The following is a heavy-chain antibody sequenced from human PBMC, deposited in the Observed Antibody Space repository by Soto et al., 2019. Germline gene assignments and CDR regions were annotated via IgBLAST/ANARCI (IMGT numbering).Heavy chain of an antibody. Sequence: GGSLRLSCAASGFIFNSYWMHWVRQAPGKGLVWVSRINTDESSRSYADSVKGRFTISRDNAKNTLYLQMSSLRAEDTAVYFCARDRVPQLGYYGMDVWGQGPRGTASS. V-gene: IGHV3-74*01. CDR2: INTDESSR. D-gene: IGHD2-2*01. CDR3: ARDRVPQLGYYGMDV. CDR1: GFIFNSYW. J-gene: IGHJ6*02.